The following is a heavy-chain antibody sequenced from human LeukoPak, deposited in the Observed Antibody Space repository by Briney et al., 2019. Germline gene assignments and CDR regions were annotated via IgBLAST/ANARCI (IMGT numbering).Heavy chain of an antibody. D-gene: IGHD2-2*01. J-gene: IGHJ6*03. CDR2: IYWSGNS. CDR1: GHSIDSGYH. Sequence: SETLSLTCTVSGHSIDSGYHWGWIRQPPGKGLEWIGSIYWSGNSYFNPSLKSRLTISVDTSKNQFSLKLSSVTAADTAVYYCARHRGYCSSTSCYGHYYYMDVWGKGTTVTVSS. V-gene: IGHV4-38-2*02. CDR3: ARHRGYCSSTSCYGHYYYMDV.